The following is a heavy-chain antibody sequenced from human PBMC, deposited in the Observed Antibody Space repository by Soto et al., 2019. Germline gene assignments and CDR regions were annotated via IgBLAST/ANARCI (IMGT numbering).Heavy chain of an antibody. CDR1: GGTFSSYA. Sequence: QVQLVQSGAEVKKPGSSVKVSCKASGGTFSSYAISWVRQAPGQGLEWMGGIIPIFGTANYAQKFQGRVTITADESTSTADMELSSLRSEDTAVYYCAREAYCGGDCSWYFDYWGQGTLVTVSS. J-gene: IGHJ4*02. CDR2: IIPIFGTA. CDR3: AREAYCGGDCSWYFDY. V-gene: IGHV1-69*01. D-gene: IGHD2-21*02.